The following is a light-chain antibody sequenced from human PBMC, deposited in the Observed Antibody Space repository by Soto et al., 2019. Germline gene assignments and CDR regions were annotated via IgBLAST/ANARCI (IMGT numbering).Light chain of an antibody. CDR2: GTS. Sequence: EVVLTQSPGTLYLSPGERATLSCRASQTVIGSYLAWYQQKPGQGPRLLIYGTSSRAAGISDRFSGGWSGTDFTLTISGLEPEDSAVYYCQHYDRSPPITFCQGTRLEIK. CDR1: QTVIGSY. CDR3: QHYDRSPPIT. V-gene: IGKV3-20*01. J-gene: IGKJ5*01.